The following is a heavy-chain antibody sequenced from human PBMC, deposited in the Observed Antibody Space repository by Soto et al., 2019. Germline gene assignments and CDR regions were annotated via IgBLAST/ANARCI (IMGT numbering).Heavy chain of an antibody. CDR1: GGSVNNISDY. CDR3: ARGVGFDYYYYNMDP. CDR2: IYYSGSA. D-gene: IGHD3-10*01. V-gene: IGHV4-61*01. J-gene: IGHJ6*02. Sequence: QVQLQESGPGLVKPSETLSLTCTVSGGSVNNISDYWSWVRQPPGKGLEWIGYIYYSGSADYNPSLGSRVTISLDTSQNQFSLKLSSVTTADTAVYDCARGVGFDYYYYNMDPWGQGTPVTVSS.